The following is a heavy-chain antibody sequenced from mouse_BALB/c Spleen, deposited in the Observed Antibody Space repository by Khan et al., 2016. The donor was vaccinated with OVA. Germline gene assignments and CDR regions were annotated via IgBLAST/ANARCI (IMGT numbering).Heavy chain of an antibody. D-gene: IGHD2-13*01. CDR2: IFPGTGTT. CDR3: SRGCFCDYWCVY. J-gene: IGHJ3*01. Sequence: QVQLQQTGAELVKPGASVKLSCKTFGYTFISYWFQWVKQRPGQGLGWIGQIFPGTGTTYYNENFKGKATLYVDTLSSTAYLQHSSLHYEDSAGYCGSRGCFCDYWCVYWCQGTLVTVSP. CDR1: GYTFISYW. V-gene: IGHV1S132*01.